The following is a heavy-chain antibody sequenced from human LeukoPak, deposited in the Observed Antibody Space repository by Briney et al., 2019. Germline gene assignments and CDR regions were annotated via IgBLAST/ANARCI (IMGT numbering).Heavy chain of an antibody. V-gene: IGHV3-7*01. J-gene: IGHJ6*03. CDR3: ARDALYYYYYYMDV. CDR1: GFTFSSYW. CDR2: IKQDGSEK. Sequence: GGSLRLSCAASGFTFSSYWMSWIRQAPGKGLEWVANIKQDGSEKYYVDSVKGRFTISRDNAKNSLYLQMNSLRAEDTAVYYCARDALYYYYYYMDVWGKGTTVTVSS.